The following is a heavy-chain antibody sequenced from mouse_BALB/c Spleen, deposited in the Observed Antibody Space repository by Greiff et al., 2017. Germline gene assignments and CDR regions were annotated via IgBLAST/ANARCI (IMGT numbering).Heavy chain of an antibody. CDR1: GYAFSSYW. D-gene: IGHD2-14*01. CDR2: IYPGDGDT. J-gene: IGHJ4*01. CDR3: ARSYYRYYYYAMDY. V-gene: IGHV1-80*01. Sequence: QVQLKESGPELVKPGASVKMSCKASGYAFSSYWMNWVKQRPGQGLEWIGQIYPGDGDTNYNGKFKGKATLTADKSSSTAYMQLSSLTSEDSAVYFCARSYYRYYYYAMDYWGQGTSVTVSS.